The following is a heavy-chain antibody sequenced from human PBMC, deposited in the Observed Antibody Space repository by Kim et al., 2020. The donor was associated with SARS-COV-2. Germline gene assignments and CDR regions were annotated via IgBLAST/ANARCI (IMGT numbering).Heavy chain of an antibody. CDR2: NT. CDR3: ARDPYNAFDI. J-gene: IGHJ3*02. D-gene: IGHD1-20*01. Sequence: NTKYSQKFQGRVTITRDTSASTAYMELSSLRSEDTAVYYCARDPYNAFDIWGQGTMVTVSS. V-gene: IGHV1-3*01.